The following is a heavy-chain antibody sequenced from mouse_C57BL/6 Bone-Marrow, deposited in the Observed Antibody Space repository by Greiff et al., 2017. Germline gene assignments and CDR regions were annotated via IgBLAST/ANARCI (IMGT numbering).Heavy chain of an antibody. V-gene: IGHV1-85*01. J-gene: IGHJ4*01. CDR2: IYPRDGST. CDR3: ARGYGNYGRVYAMDY. CDR1: GYTFTSYD. D-gene: IGHD2-10*02. Sequence: VQLQQSGPELVKPGASVKLSCKASGYTFTSYDINWVKQRPGQGLEWIGWIYPRDGSTKYNEKFKGKATLTVDTSSSKAYMELHSLTSEDSAVYFCARGYGNYGRVYAMDYWGQGTSVTVSS.